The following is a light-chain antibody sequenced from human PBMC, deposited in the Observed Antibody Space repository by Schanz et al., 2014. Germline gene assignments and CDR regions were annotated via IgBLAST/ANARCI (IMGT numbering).Light chain of an antibody. J-gene: IGKJ1*01. CDR2: GAS. Sequence: EIVMTQSPATLSVSPGERATLSCRASQSVASNLAWYQQKPGQAPRLLIYGASSRATGIPDRFSGSGSGTDFTLTISSLQSEDFAVYHCQEYNTWPWTFGQGTTVDMK. CDR3: QEYNTWPWT. V-gene: IGKV3D-15*01. CDR1: QSVASN.